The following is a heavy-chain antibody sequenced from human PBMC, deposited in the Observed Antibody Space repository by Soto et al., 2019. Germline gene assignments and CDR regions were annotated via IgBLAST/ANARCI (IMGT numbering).Heavy chain of an antibody. D-gene: IGHD2-15*01. V-gene: IGHV4-39*01. CDR2: IYYSGST. J-gene: IGHJ1*01. CDR3: ARHTPAISDTDP. CDR1: GGSISSSSYY. Sequence: PSETLSLTCTVSGGSISSSSYYWGWIRQPPGKGLEWIGSIYYSGSTYYNPSLKSRVTISVDTSKNQFSLKLSSVTAADTAVYYCARHTPAISDTDPRGQGTVVTVSS.